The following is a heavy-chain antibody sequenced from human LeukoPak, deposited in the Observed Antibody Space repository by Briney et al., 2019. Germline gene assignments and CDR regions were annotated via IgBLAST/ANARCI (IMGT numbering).Heavy chain of an antibody. CDR2: IHYSGST. V-gene: IGHV4-59*08. D-gene: IGHD6-19*01. CDR3: ARSGGSCWTYY. CDR1: GGSIRNYN. Sequence: SETLSLTCTASGGSIRNYNWSRIRQPPGKGLEWIGDIHYSGSTNDNPSLKSRVTISIDTSKNQSSLNLNSVTAADTAVYYCARSGGSCWTYYRGQGILVTVSS. J-gene: IGHJ4*02.